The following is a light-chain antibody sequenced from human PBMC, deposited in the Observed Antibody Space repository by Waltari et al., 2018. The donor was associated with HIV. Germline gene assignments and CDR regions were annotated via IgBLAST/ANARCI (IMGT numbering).Light chain of an antibody. CDR3: ATWDDSLNGV. CDR1: TSNIANND. Sequence: HSVLTQPPSASGTPGQTVIISCSGNTSNIANNDVTWYQHFPGSAPKLLIYMNNYLPSWVPDRFAGSRSGTSASLTISCLQIEDEAQYYCATWDDSLNGVFGAGTRLTVL. J-gene: IGLJ3*02. CDR2: MNN. V-gene: IGLV1-44*01.